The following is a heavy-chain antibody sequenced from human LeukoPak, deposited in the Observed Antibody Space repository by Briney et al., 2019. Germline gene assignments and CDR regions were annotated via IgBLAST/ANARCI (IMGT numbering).Heavy chain of an antibody. CDR2: LYGGGST. Sequence: GGSLRLSCAASGFTVRSNYMTWVRQAPGKGLEWVSVLYGGGSTYYADSVKGRFTISRDNSKNTLYLQMNSPRAEDTAVYYCAGLCGSISCPEVVGHWGQGTLVTVSP. V-gene: IGHV3-66*02. CDR3: AGLCGSISCPEVVGH. CDR1: GFTVRSNY. D-gene: IGHD2-2*01. J-gene: IGHJ4*02.